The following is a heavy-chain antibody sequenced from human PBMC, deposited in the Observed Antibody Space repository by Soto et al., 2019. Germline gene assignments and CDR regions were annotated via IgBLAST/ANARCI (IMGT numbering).Heavy chain of an antibody. J-gene: IGHJ5*02. D-gene: IGHD7-27*01. V-gene: IGHV4-61*01. CDR3: ATINWGLLGWFDP. CDR1: GASITGGSSSTTY. Sequence: ETLSLTCTVSGASITGGSSSTTYWSWIRQPPGKGLEWIGYIYYSGSTDYNPSLNSRVTISIDASKNQFSLELSSVTAADTAVYYCATINWGLLGWFDPWGRGTLVTVSS. CDR2: IYYSGST.